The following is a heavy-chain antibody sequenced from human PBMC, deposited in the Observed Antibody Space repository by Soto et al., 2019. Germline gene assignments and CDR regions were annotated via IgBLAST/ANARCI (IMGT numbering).Heavy chain of an antibody. D-gene: IGHD4-17*01. CDR1: GFTFSGYW. CDR3: ARAAYGEYWFDP. Sequence: EVQLVESGGGVVPPGGSLRLSCAASGFTFSGYWMHWVRQAPGKGLMWVSRINGDGRTTNYADSVKGRFTISRENAMNTLYLQMNSLRAEDTAVYYCARAAYGEYWFDPWGQGTLVTVSS. CDR2: INGDGRTT. V-gene: IGHV3-74*01. J-gene: IGHJ5*02.